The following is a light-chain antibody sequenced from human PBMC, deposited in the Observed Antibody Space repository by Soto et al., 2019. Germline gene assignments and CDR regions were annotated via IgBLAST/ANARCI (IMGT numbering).Light chain of an antibody. V-gene: IGLV1-44*01. CDR2: TND. Sequence: QSVLTQPPSASGTPGQRVTISCSGSSSNIGSNTVNWYQQLPGTAPKLLIYTNDQRPSGVPDRFSGSKSGTSASLAISGLQFEDEADYYCCSYVGASIYVFGTGTKVTVL. J-gene: IGLJ1*01. CDR3: CSYVGASIYV. CDR1: SSNIGSNT.